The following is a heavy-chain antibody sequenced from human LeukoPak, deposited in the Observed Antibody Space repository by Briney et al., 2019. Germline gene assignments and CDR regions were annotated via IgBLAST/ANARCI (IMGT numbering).Heavy chain of an antibody. CDR1: GFTFSSYS. J-gene: IGHJ5*02. Sequence: GGSLRLFCAASGFTFSSYSMNWVRQAPGKGLEWVSSISSSSSYIYYADSVKGRFTISRDNAKNSLYLQMNSLRAEDTAVYYCARTDVVVVPAAEDNWFDPWGQGTLVTVSS. CDR2: ISSSSSYI. CDR3: ARTDVVVVPAAEDNWFDP. D-gene: IGHD2-2*01. V-gene: IGHV3-21*01.